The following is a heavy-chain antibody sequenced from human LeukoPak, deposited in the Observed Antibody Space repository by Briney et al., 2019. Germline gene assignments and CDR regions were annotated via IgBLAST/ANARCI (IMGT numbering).Heavy chain of an antibody. V-gene: IGHV3-11*01. J-gene: IGHJ3*02. Sequence: KPGGSLRLSCVVSGFTFSDYYMSWIRQAPGKGLEWISYISNTGGATSYAELVRGRFTTSRDNTKNSLYLQMNSLRAEDTAVYYCARDVEAVAGIRDAFDIWGQGTMVTVSS. CDR3: ARDVEAVAGIRDAFDI. CDR1: GFTFSDYY. D-gene: IGHD6-19*01. CDR2: ISNTGGAT.